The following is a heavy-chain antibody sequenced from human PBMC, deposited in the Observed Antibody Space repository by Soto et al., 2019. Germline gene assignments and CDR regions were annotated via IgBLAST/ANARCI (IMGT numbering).Heavy chain of an antibody. CDR1: GYTFSSSG. J-gene: IGHJ4*02. CDR2: ISPYKGNT. V-gene: IGHV1-18*01. CDR3: ARDLDGSGSYYTNY. D-gene: IGHD3-10*01. Sequence: ASVKVSCKTSGYTFSSSGISWVRQAPGQGLEWMGWISPYKGNTYYAQRLQGRVTMTTGTSTSTAYMELRSLRSDDTAVYFCARDLDGSGSYYTNYWGQGTLVTVSS.